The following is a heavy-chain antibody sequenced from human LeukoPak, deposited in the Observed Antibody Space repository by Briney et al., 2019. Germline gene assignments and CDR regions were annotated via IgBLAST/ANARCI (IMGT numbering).Heavy chain of an antibody. D-gene: IGHD6-13*01. CDR3: TRPPYSSSWDPGWFDP. V-gene: IGHV3-11*06. J-gene: IGHJ5*02. CDR2: ISSSNDYT. CDR1: GVTVSSNY. Sequence: GGSLRLSCAASGVTVSSNYMSWSRHAPGEGLEGVICISSSNDYTNYAASVRGRFTISRDNSKNSLYMQMNSLRAEDTAVYYCTRPPYSSSWDPGWFDPWGQGTLITVSS.